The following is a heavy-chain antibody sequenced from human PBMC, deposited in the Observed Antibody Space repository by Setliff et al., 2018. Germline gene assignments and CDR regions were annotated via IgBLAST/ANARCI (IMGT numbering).Heavy chain of an antibody. CDR2: INSDGSST. J-gene: IGHJ4*02. CDR1: GFSFSNFW. V-gene: IGHV3-74*01. Sequence: GGSLRLSCAVSGFSFSNFWMHWVRQAPGKGLVWVSRINSDGSSTNYADSVKGQFTVSRDNAKNTLYLQMNSLRAEDTALYYCAKFVGYTYGYDYWGRGTLVTVSS. CDR3: AKFVGYTYGYDY. D-gene: IGHD5-18*01.